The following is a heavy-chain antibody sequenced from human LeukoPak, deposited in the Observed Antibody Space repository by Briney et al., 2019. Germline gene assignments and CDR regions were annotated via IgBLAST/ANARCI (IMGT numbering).Heavy chain of an antibody. CDR2: ISGGGGST. D-gene: IGHD1-26*01. CDR3: AKGGKWDVTPFDY. V-gene: IGHV3-23*01. CDR1: GFPFTSYS. J-gene: IGHJ4*02. Sequence: PGGSLPLSCAASGFPFTSYSMNWVRQAPGKGLEWVSTISGGGGSTYYADSVKGRFTISRDNTKNTLYLQVNSLRAEDTAVYYCAKGGKWDVTPFDYWGQGTLVTVSS.